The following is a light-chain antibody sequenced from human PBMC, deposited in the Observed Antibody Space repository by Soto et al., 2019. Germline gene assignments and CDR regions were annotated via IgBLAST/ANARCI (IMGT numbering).Light chain of an antibody. Sequence: DIQMTKSPSTLSASVGDRVTITCRASQSISSWLAWYQQKPGKAPKLLIYKASSLESGVPSRFSGSGSGTDFTLTISSLQPEDFATYYCQQADSLPLVTFGQGTRLEIK. V-gene: IGKV1-5*03. CDR3: QQADSLPLVT. CDR1: QSISSW. CDR2: KAS. J-gene: IGKJ5*01.